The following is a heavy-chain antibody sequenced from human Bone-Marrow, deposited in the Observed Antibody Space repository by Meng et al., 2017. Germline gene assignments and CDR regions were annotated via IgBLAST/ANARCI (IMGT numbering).Heavy chain of an antibody. V-gene: IGHV1-2*02. Sequence: ASVKVSCKASGYTFTGYYIHWVRQAPGQGLEWMGWINPNSGGTNYAQKFQGRVTMARDTSISTAYMELSRLRSDDTAVYYCARDRAIVVVYFDYWGQGTLVTVS. J-gene: IGHJ4*02. CDR3: ARDRAIVVVYFDY. CDR2: INPNSGGT. D-gene: IGHD3-22*01. CDR1: GYTFTGYY.